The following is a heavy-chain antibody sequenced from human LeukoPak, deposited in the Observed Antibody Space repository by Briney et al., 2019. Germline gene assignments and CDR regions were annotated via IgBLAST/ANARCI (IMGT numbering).Heavy chain of an antibody. CDR2: ISGSGGST. D-gene: IGHD2-2*01. J-gene: IGHJ6*02. CDR1: GFTFSSYA. CDR3: AKVGSMQIYYYGMDV. Sequence: PGGSLRLSCAASGFTFSSYAMSWVRQAPGKGLEWVSAISGSGGSTYYADSVKGRFTISRDNSKNTLYLQMNSLRAEDTAVYYCAKVGSMQIYYYGMDVWGQGTTVTVSS. V-gene: IGHV3-23*01.